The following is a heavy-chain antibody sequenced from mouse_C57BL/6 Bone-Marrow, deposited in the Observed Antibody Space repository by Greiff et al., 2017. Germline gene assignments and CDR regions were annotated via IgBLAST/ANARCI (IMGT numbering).Heavy chain of an antibody. V-gene: IGHV1-69*01. CDR1: GYTFTSYW. CDR2: IDPSDSYT. J-gene: IGHJ3*01. CDR3: ASSLYDGYYGWFAY. Sequence: QVQLQQPGAELVMPGASVKLSCKASGYTFTSYWMHWVKQRPGQGLEWIGEIDPSDSYTNYNQKFKGKSTLTVDKSSSTAYMQLSSLTSEDSAVYYCASSLYDGYYGWFAYWGQGTLVTVSA. D-gene: IGHD2-3*01.